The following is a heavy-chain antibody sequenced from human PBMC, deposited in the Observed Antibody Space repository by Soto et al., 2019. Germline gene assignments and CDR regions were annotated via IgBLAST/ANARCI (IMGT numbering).Heavy chain of an antibody. D-gene: IGHD3-3*01. Sequence: SETLSLTCTVSGGSISSYYWSWIRQPPGKGLEWIGYIYYSGSTNYNPSLKSRVTISVDTSKNQFSLKLSSVTAADTAVYYCARHITNYDLWSGYYERGNFFDYWGQGTLVTVSS. V-gene: IGHV4-59*08. J-gene: IGHJ4*02. CDR1: GGSISSYY. CDR2: IYYSGST. CDR3: ARHITNYDLWSGYYERGNFFDY.